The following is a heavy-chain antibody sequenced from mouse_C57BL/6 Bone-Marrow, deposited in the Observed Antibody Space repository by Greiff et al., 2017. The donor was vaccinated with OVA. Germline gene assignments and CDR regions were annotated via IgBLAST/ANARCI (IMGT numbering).Heavy chain of an antibody. D-gene: IGHD1-1*01. CDR2: ISNGGGST. CDR3: ARQGTTVVEGFAY. J-gene: IGHJ3*01. V-gene: IGHV5-12*01. Sequence: EVQVVESGGGLVQPGGSLKLSCAASGFTFSDYYMYWVRQTPEKRLEWVAYISNGGGSTYYPDTVKGRFTISRDNAKNTLYLQMSRLKSEDTAMYYCARQGTTVVEGFAYWGQGTLVTVSA. CDR1: GFTFSDYY.